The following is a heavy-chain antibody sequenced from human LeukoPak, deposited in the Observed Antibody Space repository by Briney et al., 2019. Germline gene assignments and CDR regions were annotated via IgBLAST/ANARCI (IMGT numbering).Heavy chain of an antibody. D-gene: IGHD6-13*01. V-gene: IGHV3-23*01. Sequence: GGSLRLSCAASGFTFSSYAMSWVRQAPGKGLEWVSAISGSGGSTYYADSVKGRFTISRDNSKNTLYLQMNSLRAEDTAVYYCARGDSSSWYYFDYWGQGTLVTVSS. CDR3: ARGDSSSWYYFDY. J-gene: IGHJ4*02. CDR2: ISGSGGST. CDR1: GFTFSSYA.